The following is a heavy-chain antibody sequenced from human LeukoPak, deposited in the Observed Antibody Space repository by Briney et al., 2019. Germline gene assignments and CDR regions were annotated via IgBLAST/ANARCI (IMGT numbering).Heavy chain of an antibody. V-gene: IGHV1-2*02. J-gene: IGHJ4*02. CDR1: GYTFTGYY. Sequence: ASVKVSCKASGYTFTGYYMHWVRQARGQGLEWMGWINPNSGGTNYAQKFQGRVTMTRDTSISTAYMELSRLRSDDTAVYYCARHDYGNYVGYFDYWGQGTLVTVSS. CDR3: ARHDYGNYVGYFDY. D-gene: IGHD4-11*01. CDR2: INPNSGGT.